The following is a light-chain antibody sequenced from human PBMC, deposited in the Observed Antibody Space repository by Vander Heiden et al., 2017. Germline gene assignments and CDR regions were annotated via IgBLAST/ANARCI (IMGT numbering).Light chain of an antibody. J-gene: IGKJ1*01. CDR1: QRIKNY. CDR3: QQSYSTPRT. CDR2: AAS. V-gene: IGKV1-39*01. Sequence: QITQSSSFLSSIVGERTTITCRASQRIKNYLDWYQQKPGKAPKLLVFAASSLQSGVPSRFSGSASGTDFSLTISSLQPEDYATYYCQQSYSTPRTFGQGTKVEIK.